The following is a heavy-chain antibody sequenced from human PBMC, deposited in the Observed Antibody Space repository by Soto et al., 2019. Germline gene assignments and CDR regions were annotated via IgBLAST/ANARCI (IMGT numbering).Heavy chain of an antibody. J-gene: IGHJ4*02. CDR1: GFTFSSYA. CDR2: ISYDGSNK. CDR3: ARIQNYYGSGSYYNV. Sequence: ESGGGVVQPGRSLRLSCAASGFTFSSYAMHWVRQAPGKGLEWVAVISYDGSNKYYADSVKGRFTISRDNSKNTLYLQMNSLRAEDTAVYYCARIQNYYGSGSYYNVWGQGTLVTVSS. V-gene: IGHV3-30-3*01. D-gene: IGHD3-10*01.